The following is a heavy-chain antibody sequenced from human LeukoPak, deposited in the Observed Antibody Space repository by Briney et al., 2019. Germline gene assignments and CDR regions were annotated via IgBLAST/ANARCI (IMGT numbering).Heavy chain of an antibody. CDR3: AKAVEIVVVIFDY. CDR2: ISGSGGST. D-gene: IGHD3-22*01. Sequence: ETLSLTCTVSGGSISSSSYYWGWIRQPPGKGLEWVSAISGSGGSTYYADSVKGRFTISRDNSKNTLYLQMNSLRAEDTAVYYCAKAVEIVVVIFDYWGQGTLVTVSS. V-gene: IGHV3-23*01. J-gene: IGHJ4*02. CDR1: GGSISSSSYY.